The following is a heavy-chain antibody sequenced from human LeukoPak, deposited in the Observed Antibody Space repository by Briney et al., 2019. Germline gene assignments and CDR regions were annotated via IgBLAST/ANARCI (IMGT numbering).Heavy chain of an antibody. CDR2: IYYSGST. Sequence: SETLSLTCTVSGGSISSYYWSWIRQPPGKGLEWIGYIYYSGSTNYNPSLKSRVTISVDTSKNQFPLKLSYVTAADTAVYYCARDRGSSGRYYFDYWGQGTLVTVSS. J-gene: IGHJ4*02. D-gene: IGHD6-19*01. V-gene: IGHV4-59*01. CDR1: GGSISSYY. CDR3: ARDRGSSGRYYFDY.